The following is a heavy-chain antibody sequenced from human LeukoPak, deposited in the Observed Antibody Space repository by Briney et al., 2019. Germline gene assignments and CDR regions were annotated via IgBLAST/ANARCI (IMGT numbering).Heavy chain of an antibody. D-gene: IGHD3-3*01. Sequence: SETLSLTCAVYGGSFSGYYWSWIRQPPGKGLEWIGEINHSGSTNYNPSLKSRVTISVDTSENQFSLKLSSVTAADTAVYYCAREAGITIFGVVIVEKYYFDYWGQGTLVTVSS. CDR1: GGSFSGYY. V-gene: IGHV4-34*01. J-gene: IGHJ4*02. CDR2: INHSGST. CDR3: AREAGITIFGVVIVEKYYFDY.